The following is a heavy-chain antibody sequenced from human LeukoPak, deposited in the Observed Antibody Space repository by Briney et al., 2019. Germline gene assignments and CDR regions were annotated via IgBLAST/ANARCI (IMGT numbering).Heavy chain of an antibody. Sequence: GGSLRLSCAASGFTFSSYAMSWVRQAPGKELEWVSAISGSGGSTYYADSVKGRFTISRDNSKNTLYLQMNSLRAEDTAVYYCASGYCSSTSCPELDYWGQGTLVTVSS. V-gene: IGHV3-23*01. CDR2: ISGSGGST. D-gene: IGHD2-2*01. CDR1: GFTFSSYA. CDR3: ASGYCSSTSCPELDY. J-gene: IGHJ4*02.